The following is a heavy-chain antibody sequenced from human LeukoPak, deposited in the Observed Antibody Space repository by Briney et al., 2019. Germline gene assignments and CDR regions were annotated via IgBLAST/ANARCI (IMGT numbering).Heavy chain of an antibody. CDR1: GFTFSTYW. J-gene: IGHJ4*02. V-gene: IGHV3-7*01. D-gene: IGHD4-23*01. CDR3: ARGHEYGGNAEF. CDR2: IKQDGSVK. Sequence: GGSLRLSCAASGFTFSTYWMSWVRQAPGKGLEWVANIKQDGSVKYYVDSVKGRFTISKDNAKNSLYLQLDSLRAEDTAVYYCARGHEYGGNAEFWGQGTLVTVSS.